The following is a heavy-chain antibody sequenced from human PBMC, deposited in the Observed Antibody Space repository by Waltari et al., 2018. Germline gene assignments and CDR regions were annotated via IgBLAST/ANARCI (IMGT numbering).Heavy chain of an antibody. D-gene: IGHD3-3*02. CDR3: ARFSKSTNWIDP. CDR1: GGSIRSSGSY. Sequence: QLQLQESGPGLVKPSETLSLTCTVSGGSIRSSGSYWGWIRQPPGKGLEWIGSISYSGITYYNTSLMSRVTISVDTSKNQFSLKLTSVIAAETAVFYCARFSKSTNWIDPWGQGTLVTVSS. CDR2: ISYSGIT. J-gene: IGHJ5*02. V-gene: IGHV4-39*01.